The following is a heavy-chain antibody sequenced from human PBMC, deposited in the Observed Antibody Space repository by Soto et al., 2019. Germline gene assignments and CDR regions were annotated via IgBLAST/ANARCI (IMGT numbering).Heavy chain of an antibody. CDR3: ARGGGYDSFDY. D-gene: IGHD5-12*01. Sequence: SETLSLTCTVSGASISYGGFSWSWIRQSPGKGLEWIGYISHLENTYLHPSFKSRLAMSIDRTRNQFSLKLSSVTAADMAVYYCARGGGYDSFDYWGQGVLVTVSS. CDR1: GASISYGGFS. V-gene: IGHV4-30-2*06. J-gene: IGHJ4*02. CDR2: ISHLENT.